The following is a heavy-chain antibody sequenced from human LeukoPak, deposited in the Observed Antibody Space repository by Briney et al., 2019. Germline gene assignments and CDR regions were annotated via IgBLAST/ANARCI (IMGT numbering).Heavy chain of an antibody. Sequence: RGSLRLSCAASGFTFSSYSMNWVRQPPGKGLEWVSSISSSSTYIYYADSVKGRFTISRDDAKNSLYLQMNSLRAEDTAVYYCARGPYSSNWYVDYWGQGTLVTVAS. J-gene: IGHJ4*02. D-gene: IGHD6-13*01. CDR1: GFTFSSYS. V-gene: IGHV3-21*01. CDR2: ISSSSTYI. CDR3: ARGPYSSNWYVDY.